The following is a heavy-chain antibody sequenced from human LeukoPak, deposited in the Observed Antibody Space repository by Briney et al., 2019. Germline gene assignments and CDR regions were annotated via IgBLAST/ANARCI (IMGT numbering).Heavy chain of an antibody. CDR3: ARLTTTVTTPFDY. J-gene: IGHJ4*02. V-gene: IGHV3-21*01. Sequence: GGSLRLSCAASGFTFSIYNMNWVRQAPGKGLEWVLSISSSSSYIYYADSVKGRFTISRDNAKNSLYLQMNSLRAEDTAVYYCARLTTTVTTPFDYWGQGTLVTVSS. D-gene: IGHD4-17*01. CDR2: ISSSSSYI. CDR1: GFTFSIYN.